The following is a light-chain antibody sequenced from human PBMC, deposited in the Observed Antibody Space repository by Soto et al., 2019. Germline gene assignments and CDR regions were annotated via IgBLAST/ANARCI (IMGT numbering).Light chain of an antibody. CDR3: VSFAGGTYV. J-gene: IGLJ1*01. CDR2: DVN. Sequence: QSVLTQPPSASGSPGQSVSISCSGGSSDVGGSKYVSWYQQHPGKAPKLMIYDVNRRPSGVPDRFSGSKSGNTASLTVSGLQAEDEADYYCVSFAGGTYVFGTGTKGTVL. CDR1: SSDVGGSKY. V-gene: IGLV2-8*01.